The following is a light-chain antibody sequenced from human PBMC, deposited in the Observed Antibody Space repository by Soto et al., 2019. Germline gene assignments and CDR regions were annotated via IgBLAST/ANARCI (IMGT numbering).Light chain of an antibody. CDR2: YKSDSDK. J-gene: IGLJ2*01. V-gene: IGLV5-45*03. CDR1: SGINVGTYR. Sequence: QLVLTQPSSLSASPGASASLTCTLRSGINVGTYRIYWYQQKPGSPPQYLLRYKSDSDKQQGSGVPSRFSGSKDASANAGILLISGLQSEDEADYYCMIWHSSAWVFGGGTKLTVL. CDR3: MIWHSSAWV.